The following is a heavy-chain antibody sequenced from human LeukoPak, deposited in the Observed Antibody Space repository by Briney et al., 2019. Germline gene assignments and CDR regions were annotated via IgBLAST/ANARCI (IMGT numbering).Heavy chain of an antibody. CDR1: GYTFTGYY. D-gene: IGHD1-26*01. V-gene: IGHV1-2*02. J-gene: IGHJ4*02. CDR2: INPNSGGT. CDR3: ARAGDVVGALLYYFDY. Sequence: ASVKVSCKASGYTFTGYYMHWVRQAPGQGLEWMGWINPNSGGTNYAQKFQGRVTMTRDTSISTAYMELSRLRSDDTAVYYRARAGDVVGALLYYFDYWGQGTLVTVSS.